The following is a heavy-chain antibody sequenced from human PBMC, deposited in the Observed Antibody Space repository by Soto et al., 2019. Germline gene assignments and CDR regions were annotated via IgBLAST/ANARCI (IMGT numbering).Heavy chain of an antibody. D-gene: IGHD3-3*01. CDR3: ARDFYDFWSGYYTFRY. CDR2: ISSSSSYI. CDR1: GFPFSSYS. V-gene: IGHV3-21*01. J-gene: IGHJ4*02. Sequence: SLRLYCAATGFPFSSYSMNWGRQAPGKGLEWVSSISSSSSYIYYADSVRGRFTISRDNAKNSLYLQMNSLRAEDTAVYYCARDFYDFWSGYYTFRYWGQGTLVTVSS.